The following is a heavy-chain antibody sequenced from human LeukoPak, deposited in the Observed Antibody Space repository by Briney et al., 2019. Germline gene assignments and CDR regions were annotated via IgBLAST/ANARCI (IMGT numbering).Heavy chain of an antibody. Sequence: SETLSLTCAVYGGSFSGYYWSWIRQPPGKGLEWFGYIYYSGSTNYKSPLKSRVTMSGDTSKNQFSLELRSVTAADTAVYYCARHAESGYDRFDLWGQGTLVTVSS. CDR3: ARHAESGYDRFDL. CDR1: GGSFSGYY. CDR2: IYYSGST. J-gene: IGHJ5*02. D-gene: IGHD5-12*01. V-gene: IGHV4-59*08.